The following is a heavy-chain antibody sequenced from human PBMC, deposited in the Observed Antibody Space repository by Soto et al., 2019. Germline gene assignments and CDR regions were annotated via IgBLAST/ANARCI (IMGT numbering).Heavy chain of an antibody. V-gene: IGHV3-23*01. CDR1: GFNCIDYA. D-gene: IGHD6-19*01. Sequence: VGFLRLSCAAAGFNCIDYAMSWVRQAPGKGLEWVSAISGSGGSTYYADSVKGRFTISRDNSKNTLYLQMNSLRAEDTAVYYCASEIEAVAAHLKPDYGMDVWGQGITVTVSS. J-gene: IGHJ6*02. CDR3: ASEIEAVAAHLKPDYGMDV. CDR2: ISGSGGST.